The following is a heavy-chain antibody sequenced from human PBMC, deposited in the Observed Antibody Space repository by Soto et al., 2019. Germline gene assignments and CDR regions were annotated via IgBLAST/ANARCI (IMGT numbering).Heavy chain of an antibody. V-gene: IGHV4-30-4*01. CDR3: ARTGGEVAFNI. D-gene: IGHD3-16*01. J-gene: IGHJ3*02. CDR1: GGSITSGDYY. CDR2: KYHSGSP. Sequence: QVQLRESGPGLVRPSQTLSLTCTVTGGSITSGDYYWSWIRQSPGKGLEWIGYKYHSGSPYYNPSLSSRVTISVDTSREQFSLSLTSVTAADTAVYYCARTGGEVAFNIWGQGTMVTVSS.